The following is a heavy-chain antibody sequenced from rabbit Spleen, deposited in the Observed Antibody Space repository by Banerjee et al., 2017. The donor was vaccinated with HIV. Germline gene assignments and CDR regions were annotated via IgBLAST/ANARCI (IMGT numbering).Heavy chain of an antibody. J-gene: IGHJ4*01. CDR3: ARDPYVRNSGAYGTNGL. CDR1: GVSFSISSY. CDR2: IDAGSSGFT. V-gene: IGHV1S40*01. D-gene: IGHD6-1*01. Sequence: QSLEESGGDLVKPGASLTLTCTASGVSFSISSYMCWVRQAPGKGLEWIACIDAGSSGFTYFATWAKGRFAISKTSSTTVTLQMTSLTAADTATYFCARDPYVRNSGAYGTNGLWGQGTLVTVS.